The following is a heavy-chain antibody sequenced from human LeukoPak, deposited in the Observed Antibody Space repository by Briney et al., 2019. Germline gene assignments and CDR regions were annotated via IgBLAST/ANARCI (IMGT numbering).Heavy chain of an antibody. CDR1: GGSFSGYY. J-gene: IGHJ4*02. V-gene: IGHV4-34*01. CDR2: INHSGST. Sequence: KSSETLSLTCAVYGGSFSGYYWSWIRQPPGKGLEWIGEINHSGSTNYNPSLKSRVTISVDTSKNQFSLKLSSVTAADTAVYYCARGSSWYYFGYWGQGTLVTVSS. CDR3: ARGSSWYYFGY. D-gene: IGHD6-13*01.